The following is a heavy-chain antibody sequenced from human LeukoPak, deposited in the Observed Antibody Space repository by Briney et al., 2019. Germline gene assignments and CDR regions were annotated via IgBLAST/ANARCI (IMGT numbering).Heavy chain of an antibody. V-gene: IGHV4-34*01. CDR1: GGSFSGYY. J-gene: IGHJ4*02. Sequence: SETLSPTCAVYGGSFSGYYRSWIRQSPGKGLEWIGEINHSGSTNYNPSLKSRVTISVDTSKNQFSLKLSSVTAADTAVYYCARVVYDFWSGYFSYFDYWGQGTLVTVSS. CDR2: INHSGST. D-gene: IGHD3-3*01. CDR3: ARVVYDFWSGYFSYFDY.